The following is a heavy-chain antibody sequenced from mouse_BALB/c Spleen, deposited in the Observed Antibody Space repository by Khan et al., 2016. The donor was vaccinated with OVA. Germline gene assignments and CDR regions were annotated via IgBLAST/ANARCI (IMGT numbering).Heavy chain of an antibody. Sequence: EVQLQQSGPDLVKTGASVKISCKASGYSFTAYYMHWVKLSPGKSLECIGRINPNTDNTNYNQKLKGKAILTENTTSNTAYMELRLLTSEDSAVYCSASGDDFFAYWGQGTLVTVSA. CDR3: ASGDDFFAY. CDR1: GYSFTAYY. CDR2: INPNTDNT. J-gene: IGHJ3*01. V-gene: IGHV1-43*01. D-gene: IGHD2-12*01.